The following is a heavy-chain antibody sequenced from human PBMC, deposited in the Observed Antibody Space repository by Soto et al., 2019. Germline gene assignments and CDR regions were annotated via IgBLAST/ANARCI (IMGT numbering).Heavy chain of an antibody. CDR2: ISASGGST. D-gene: IGHD3-3*01. CDR1: GFTFSSYA. Sequence: GGSLRLSCAASGFTFSSYAMSWVRQAPGKGLEWVSAISASGGSTYYADSVKGRFTISRDNSKNTLYLQMNSLRAEDTAVYYCAKDWAEHYDFWSGYLYYYYYSGMDVWGQGTTVTVSS. V-gene: IGHV3-23*01. J-gene: IGHJ6*02. CDR3: AKDWAEHYDFWSGYLYYYYYSGMDV.